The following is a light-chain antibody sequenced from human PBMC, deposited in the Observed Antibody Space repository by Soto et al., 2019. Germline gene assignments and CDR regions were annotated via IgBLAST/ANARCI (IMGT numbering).Light chain of an antibody. V-gene: IGLV2-23*01. CDR1: SSDVGSYNL. CDR2: DAF. CDR3: CAYAGSNTYV. Sequence: QSALSQPASVSGSPGQSIAISCTGTSSDVGSYNLVSWYQQHPGKDPKLMIYDAFRRPSGVSDRFSGSRSGNTASLTISGLQSEDEADYYCCAYAGSNTYVFGTGTKVTVL. J-gene: IGLJ1*01.